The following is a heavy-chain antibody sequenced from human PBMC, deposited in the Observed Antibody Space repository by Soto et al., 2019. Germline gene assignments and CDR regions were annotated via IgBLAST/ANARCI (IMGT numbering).Heavy chain of an antibody. Sequence: EVQLLESGGGLVQPGGSLRLSCAASGFTFSNYAMTWVRQAPGKGLEWVSVITGSGGGTYFVDSVKGRFTISRDNSKNTVYLQMNSRRAEDTAVYYCSKRPLTAAGFDYWGQGTLVTVS. J-gene: IGHJ4*02. V-gene: IGHV3-23*01. CDR3: SKRPLTAAGFDY. CDR1: GFTFSNYA. D-gene: IGHD6-13*01. CDR2: ITGSGGGT.